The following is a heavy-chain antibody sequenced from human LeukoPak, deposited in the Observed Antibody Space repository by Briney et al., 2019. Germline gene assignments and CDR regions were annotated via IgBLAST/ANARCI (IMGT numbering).Heavy chain of an antibody. CDR1: GGSISSGDYY. CDR2: IYYSGST. D-gene: IGHD2-21*02. J-gene: IGHJ3*02. Sequence: PSETLSLTCTVSGGSISSGDYYWSWIRQPPGKGLEWIGYIYYSGSTYYNPSLKSRVTISVDTSKNQFSLKLSSVTAADTAVYYCARVGIVVVTATPHAFDIWGQGAMVTVSS. V-gene: IGHV4-30-4*01. CDR3: ARVGIVVVTATPHAFDI.